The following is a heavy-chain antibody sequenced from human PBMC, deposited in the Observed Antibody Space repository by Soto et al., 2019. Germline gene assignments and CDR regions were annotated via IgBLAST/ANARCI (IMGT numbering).Heavy chain of an antibody. J-gene: IGHJ5*02. D-gene: IGHD2-2*01. Sequence: QVQLVQSGAEVKKPGSSVKVSCKASGGTFSSYTISWVRQAPGQGLEWMGRIIPILGIANYAQKFQGRVTITADKSTSTAYMGLSSLRSEDTAVYYCARGYCSSTSCYGGRRNWFDPWGQGTLVTVSS. V-gene: IGHV1-69*02. CDR1: GGTFSSYT. CDR3: ARGYCSSTSCYGGRRNWFDP. CDR2: IIPILGIA.